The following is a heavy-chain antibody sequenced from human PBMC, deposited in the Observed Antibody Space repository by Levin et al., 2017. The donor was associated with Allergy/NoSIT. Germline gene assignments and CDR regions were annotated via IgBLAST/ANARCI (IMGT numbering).Heavy chain of an antibody. CDR3: AKGGSYSSSSPYYYYGMDV. J-gene: IGHJ6*02. Sequence: GESLKISCAASGFTFSSYGMHWVRQAPGKGLEWVAVISYDGSNKYYADSVKGRFTISRDNSKNTLYLQMNSLRAEDTAVYYCAKGGSYSSSSPYYYYGMDVWGQGTTVTVSS. V-gene: IGHV3-30*18. CDR1: GFTFSSYG. CDR2: ISYDGSNK. D-gene: IGHD6-6*01.